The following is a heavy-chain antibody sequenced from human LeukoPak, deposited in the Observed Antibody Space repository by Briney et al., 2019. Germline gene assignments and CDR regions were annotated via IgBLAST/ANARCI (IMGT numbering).Heavy chain of an antibody. CDR2: ISGSGGST. D-gene: IGHD3-22*01. Sequence: PGGSLRLSCAASGFTFSSYAMSWVRQAPGKGLEWVSAISGSGGSTYYADSVKGRFTISRDNSKNTLYLQVNSLRAEDTAVYYCAKDHLDSSGYRGIDYWGQGTLVTVSS. V-gene: IGHV3-23*01. CDR3: AKDHLDSSGYRGIDY. CDR1: GFTFSSYA. J-gene: IGHJ4*02.